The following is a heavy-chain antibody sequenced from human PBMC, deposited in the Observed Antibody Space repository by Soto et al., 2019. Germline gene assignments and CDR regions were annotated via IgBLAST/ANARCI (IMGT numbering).Heavy chain of an antibody. V-gene: IGHV3-23*01. Sequence: PGGALRPSLSTPGFTFYRYTLGLGPQAPGEGLEWVSTVSVTGGSTYYEDSVKGRFTISRDNSKSTMYLQMNSLRAEDTAVYYCAKGGLTPAGRKNWFDPWGQGTLVTVSS. CDR1: GFTFYRYT. CDR3: AKGGLTPAGRKNWFDP. J-gene: IGHJ5*02. D-gene: IGHD2-2*01. CDR2: VSVTGGST.